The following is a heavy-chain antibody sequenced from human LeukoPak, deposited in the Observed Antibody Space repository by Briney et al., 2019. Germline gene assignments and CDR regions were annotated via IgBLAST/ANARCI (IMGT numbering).Heavy chain of an antibody. D-gene: IGHD3-9*01. CDR1: GSTFSSYS. CDR2: ISSSSSYI. J-gene: IGHJ3*02. V-gene: IGHV3-21*01. Sequence: GGSLRLSCAASGSTFSSYSMNWVRQAPGKGLEWVSSISSSSSYIYYADSVKGRFTISRDNAKNSLYLQMNSLRAEDTAVYYCARDYDILVDAFDIWGQGTMVTVSS. CDR3: ARDYDILVDAFDI.